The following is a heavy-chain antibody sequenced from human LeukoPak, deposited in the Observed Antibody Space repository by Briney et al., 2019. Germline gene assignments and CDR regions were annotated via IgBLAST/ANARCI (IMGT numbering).Heavy chain of an antibody. CDR2: INHSGST. Sequence: PSETLSLTCAVYGGSFSGYYWSWIRQPPGKGLEWIGEINHSGSTNYNPSLKSRVTISVDTSKNQFSLKLSSVTAADTAVYYCARQIRRDGYVYPRYRHGLFDYWGQGTLVTVSS. J-gene: IGHJ4*02. V-gene: IGHV4-34*01. CDR1: GGSFSGYY. CDR3: ARQIRRDGYVYPRYRHGLFDY. D-gene: IGHD5-24*01.